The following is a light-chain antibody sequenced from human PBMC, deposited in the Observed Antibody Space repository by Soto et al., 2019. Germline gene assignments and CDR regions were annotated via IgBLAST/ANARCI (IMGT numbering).Light chain of an antibody. Sequence: EIVMTQSPATLSVSPGERATLSCRASQSVSSNLAWYQQKPDQAPMLLIYGASNKATGIPARFSGSGSGTEFTLTISSLQSEDFAVYYCQQYNNWPPWIAFGQGTRLEIK. CDR2: GAS. V-gene: IGKV3-15*01. CDR1: QSVSSN. J-gene: IGKJ5*01. CDR3: QQYNNWPPWIA.